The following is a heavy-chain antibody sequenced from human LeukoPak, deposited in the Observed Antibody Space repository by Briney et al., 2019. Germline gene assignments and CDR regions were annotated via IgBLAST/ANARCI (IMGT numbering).Heavy chain of an antibody. CDR1: GFTFSSYA. V-gene: IGHV3-23*01. CDR3: AKERLRFLEWLSATSSYYFDY. CDR2: ISGSGGST. Sequence: QAGGSLRLSCAASGFTFSSYAMSWVRQAPGKGLEWVSAISGSGGSTYYADSVKGRFTISRDNSKNTLYLQMNSLRAEDTAVYYCAKERLRFLEWLSATSSYYFDYWGQGTLVTVSS. J-gene: IGHJ4*02. D-gene: IGHD3-3*01.